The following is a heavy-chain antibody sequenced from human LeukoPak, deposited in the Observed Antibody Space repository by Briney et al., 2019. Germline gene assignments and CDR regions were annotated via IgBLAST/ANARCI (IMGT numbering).Heavy chain of an antibody. CDR2: ISAYNGNT. Sequence: GASVKVSCKASGYTFTSYGISWVRQAPGQGLEWMGWISAYNGNTNYAQKLQGRVTMTTDTSTSTAYMELRSLRSDDTAVYYCARDLLGYCSGGSCLSPIDYWGQGTLVTVSS. J-gene: IGHJ4*02. D-gene: IGHD2-15*01. V-gene: IGHV1-18*01. CDR3: ARDLLGYCSGGSCLSPIDY. CDR1: GYTFTSYG.